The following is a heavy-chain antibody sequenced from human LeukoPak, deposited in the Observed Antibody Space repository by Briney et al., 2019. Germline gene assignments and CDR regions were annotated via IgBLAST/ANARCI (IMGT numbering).Heavy chain of an antibody. V-gene: IGHV3-23*01. D-gene: IGHD3-9*01. J-gene: IGHJ4*02. CDR3: AKDRNRQYFDWFDY. CDR2: IRGSGGST. CDR1: GFTFSSYA. Sequence: GGSLRLSCAASGFTFSSYAMSWVRQAPGKGLEWVSAIRGSGGSTYYADSVKGRFTISRDNSKNTLFLQMNSLRAEDTAVHYCAKDRNRQYFDWFDYWGQGTLVTVSS.